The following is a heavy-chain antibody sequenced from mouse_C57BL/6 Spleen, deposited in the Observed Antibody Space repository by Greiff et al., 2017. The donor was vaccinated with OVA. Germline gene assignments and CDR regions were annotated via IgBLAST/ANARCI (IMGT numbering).Heavy chain of an antibody. Sequence: EVKLMESGPELVKPGASVKISCKASGYSFTGYYMNWVKQSPEKSLEWIGEINPSTGGTTYNQKFKAKATLTVDKSSSTAYMQLKSLTSEDSAVXYCARSDYYGSSYAFAYWGQGTLVTVSA. J-gene: IGHJ3*01. CDR3: ARSDYYGSSYAFAY. CDR2: INPSTGGT. D-gene: IGHD1-1*01. V-gene: IGHV1-42*01. CDR1: GYSFTGYY.